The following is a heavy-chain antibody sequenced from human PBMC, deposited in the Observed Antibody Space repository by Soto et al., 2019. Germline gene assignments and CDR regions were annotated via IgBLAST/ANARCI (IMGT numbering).Heavy chain of an antibody. CDR2: IYYSGST. CDR3: ARGYPRGYGGNFFDY. D-gene: IGHD4-17*01. J-gene: IGHJ4*02. Sequence: LSLTCTVSGGSISSGDYYWSWIRQPPGKGLEWIGYIYYSGSTYYNPSLKSRVTISVDTSKNQFSLKLSSVTAADTAVYYCARGYPRGYGGNFFDYWGQGTLVTVSS. V-gene: IGHV4-30-4*01. CDR1: GGSISSGDYY.